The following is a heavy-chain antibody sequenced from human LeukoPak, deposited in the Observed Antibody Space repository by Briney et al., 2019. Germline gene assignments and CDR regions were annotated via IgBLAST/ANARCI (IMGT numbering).Heavy chain of an antibody. CDR3: ARSSYYCFDY. D-gene: IGHD2-21*01. J-gene: IGHJ4*02. V-gene: IGHV3-7*01. CDR1: GFTFTSYW. CDR2: IKEDGSAK. Sequence: GGSLRLSCAASGFTFTSYWMYWVRQAPGKGLEWVADIKEDGSAKYYVDSVKGRFTISRDNAKNSLYLQMNSLRAEDTAVYYCARSSYYCFDYWGQGTLVTVSS.